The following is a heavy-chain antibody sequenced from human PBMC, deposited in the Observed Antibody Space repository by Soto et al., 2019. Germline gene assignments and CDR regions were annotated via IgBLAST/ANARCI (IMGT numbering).Heavy chain of an antibody. J-gene: IGHJ5*02. CDR1: RDSIRNYY. V-gene: IGHV4-59*01. D-gene: IGHD2-8*01. CDR3: ARWGPMYFDP. CDR2: RYNTGST. Sequence: QVQLQESGPGLVKPSETLSLTCTVSRDSIRNYYWSWIRQPPGKRLEWIGYRYNTGSTNYSPSLRSRVTISVDTSKNQFSLKLTSLSAADTAVYYCARWGPMYFDPWGQGILVTVSS.